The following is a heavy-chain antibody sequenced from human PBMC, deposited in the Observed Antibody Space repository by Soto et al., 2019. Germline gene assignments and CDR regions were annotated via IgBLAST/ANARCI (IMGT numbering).Heavy chain of an antibody. V-gene: IGHV4-59*01. Sequence: PSETLSLTCIVSGGSINSYYWSWIRQPPGKGLEWIGYIYYSEITKYNPSLKSRVTISVDTSKNQFSLRLSSVTAADTAVYYCARGVEYPDYWGQGTLVTVSS. D-gene: IGHD2-2*02. CDR1: GGSINSYY. CDR3: ARGVEYPDY. CDR2: IYYSEIT. J-gene: IGHJ4*02.